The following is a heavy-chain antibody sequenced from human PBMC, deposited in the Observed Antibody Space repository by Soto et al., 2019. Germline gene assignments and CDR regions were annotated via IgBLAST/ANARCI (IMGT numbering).Heavy chain of an antibody. Sequence: QLQLQESGPGLVKPSETLSLTCTVSGGSISSSSYYWGWIRQPPGKGLEWIGSIYYSGSTYYNPSLKSRVTISVDTSKNQFSLKLSSVTAADTAVYYCARISMVRGVTLPSWYYYYYMDVWVKGTTVTVSS. CDR2: IYYSGST. D-gene: IGHD3-10*01. CDR1: GGSISSSSYY. J-gene: IGHJ6*03. CDR3: ARISMVRGVTLPSWYYYYYMDV. V-gene: IGHV4-39*01.